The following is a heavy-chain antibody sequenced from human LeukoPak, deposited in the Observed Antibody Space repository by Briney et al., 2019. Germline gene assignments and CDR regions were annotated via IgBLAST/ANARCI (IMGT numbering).Heavy chain of an antibody. J-gene: IGHJ4*02. CDR1: GGSISTYY. CDR3: ARDYAPTYSNSPPGY. CDR2: IYYNGAT. V-gene: IGHV4-59*12. Sequence: SETLSLTCTASGGSISTYYWSWIRQPPGKGLEWIGYIYYNGATDYNPSLKSRVTISVDTSKNQFSLKLSSVTAADTAVYYCARDYAPTYSNSPPGYWGQGTLVTVSS. D-gene: IGHD6-6*01.